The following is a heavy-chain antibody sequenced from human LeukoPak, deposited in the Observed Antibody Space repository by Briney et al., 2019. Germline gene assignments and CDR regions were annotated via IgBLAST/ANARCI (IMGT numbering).Heavy chain of an antibody. J-gene: IGHJ4*02. D-gene: IGHD1-26*01. CDR2: INHSGGT. V-gene: IGHV4-34*01. CDR1: GGSFSGYY. Sequence: SETLSLTCAVYGGSFSGYYWSWIRQPPGKGLEWIGEINHSGGTNYNPSLKSRVTISVDTSKNQFSLKLSSVTAADTAVYYCARGVLVGATRKFDYWGQGTLVTVSS. CDR3: ARGVLVGATRKFDY.